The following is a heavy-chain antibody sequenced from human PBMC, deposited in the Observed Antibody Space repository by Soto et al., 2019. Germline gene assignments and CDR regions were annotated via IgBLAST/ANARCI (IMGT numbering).Heavy chain of an antibody. D-gene: IGHD6-13*01. Sequence: QLQLQESGSGLVKPSQTLSLTCAVSGGSISSGGYSWSWIRQPPGKGLEWIGYIYHSGRTYYNPSLKSRVTILVDRAKSQFSLKLGSVTAADTAVYYWARVIAAADTISVWFAPWGQGTLVTVSS. CDR1: GGSISSGGYS. J-gene: IGHJ5*02. V-gene: IGHV4-30-2*01. CDR3: ARVIAAADTISVWFAP. CDR2: IYHSGRT.